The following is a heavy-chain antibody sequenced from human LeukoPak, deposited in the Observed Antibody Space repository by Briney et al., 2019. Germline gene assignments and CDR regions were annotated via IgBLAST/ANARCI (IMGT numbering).Heavy chain of an antibody. CDR2: ISSSSSYI. CDR3: ARGAAAAALNWFDP. Sequence: GGSLRLSCAASGFTFSSYSMNWVRQAPGKGLEWVSSISSSSSYIYYADSVKGRFTIFRDSAKNSLYLQMNSLRAEDTAVYYCARGAAAAALNWFDPWGQGTLVTVSS. J-gene: IGHJ5*02. V-gene: IGHV3-21*01. CDR1: GFTFSSYS. D-gene: IGHD6-13*01.